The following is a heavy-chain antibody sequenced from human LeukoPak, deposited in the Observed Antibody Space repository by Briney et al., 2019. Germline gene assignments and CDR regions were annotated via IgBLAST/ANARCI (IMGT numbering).Heavy chain of an antibody. CDR3: AKDDSSGLISLGTFQH. CDR1: GFSFTTYG. Sequence: GGSLRLSCSASGFSFTTYGMSWVRQAPGKGLEWVSSTSSSSTYIYYADSVRGRFTVSRDNANNSLYLQMNSLRDEDTAICYCAKDDSSGLISLGTFQHWGQGTLVTVSS. V-gene: IGHV3-21*01. J-gene: IGHJ1*01. CDR2: TSSSSTYI. D-gene: IGHD3-22*01.